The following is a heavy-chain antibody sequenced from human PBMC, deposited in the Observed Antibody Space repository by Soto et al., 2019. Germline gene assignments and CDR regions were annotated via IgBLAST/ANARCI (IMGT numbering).Heavy chain of an antibody. J-gene: IGHJ6*02. D-gene: IGHD3-3*01. CDR3: ARQGGRVLRFLEWSMDV. CDR2: IYYSGST. V-gene: IGHV4-39*01. Sequence: SETLSLTCTVSGGSISSSSYYWGWIRQPPGKGLEWIGSIYYSGSTYYNPSLKSRVTISVDTSKNQFSLKLSSVTAADTAVYYCARQGGRVLRFLEWSMDVWGQGTTVTVS. CDR1: GGSISSSSYY.